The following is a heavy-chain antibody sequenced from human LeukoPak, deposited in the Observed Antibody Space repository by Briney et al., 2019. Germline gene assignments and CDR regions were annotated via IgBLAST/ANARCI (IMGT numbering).Heavy chain of an antibody. CDR3: ARGPHYYDSSGIKALHAFDI. CDR1: GGSISSDSYY. J-gene: IGHJ3*02. V-gene: IGHV4-61*09. Sequence: PSETLSLTCTVSGGSISSDSYYWSWIRQPAGKGLEWIGHIYTSGSTNYNPSLKRRVTISVDTSKNQFSLKLSSVTAADTAVYYCARGPHYYDSSGIKALHAFDIWGQGTMVTVSS. D-gene: IGHD3-22*01. CDR2: IYTSGST.